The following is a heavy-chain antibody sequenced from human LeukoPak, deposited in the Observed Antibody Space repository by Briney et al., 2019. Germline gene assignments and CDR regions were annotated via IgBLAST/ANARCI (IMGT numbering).Heavy chain of an antibody. CDR1: GFTFSSYA. Sequence: GGSLRLSCAASGFTFSSYAMSWVRQAPGKGLEWVSTISGGGGGTYYADSVKGRFTISRDNSKNTLYLQMNSLRAEDTAVYYCAKGTRDRGVITRLPDYWGQGTLVTVSS. CDR3: AKGTRDRGVITRLPDY. V-gene: IGHV3-23*01. J-gene: IGHJ4*02. D-gene: IGHD3-10*01. CDR2: ISGGGGGT.